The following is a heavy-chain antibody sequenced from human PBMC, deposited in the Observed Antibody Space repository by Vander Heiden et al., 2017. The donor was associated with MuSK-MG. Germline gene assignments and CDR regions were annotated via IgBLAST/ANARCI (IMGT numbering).Heavy chain of an antibody. J-gene: IGHJ4*02. Sequence: QVQLVETGGGGVQPGRFLSTACAASEFTFSSSAMHWVRQAPGKGLEWVAVISNEVSNRYYGDSVKGRFTISRDNSKNTLYLPINSLRAEDTAVYYGASSLTNWRLSGSGDYWGQGTLVTVSS. V-gene: IGHV3-30-3*01. CDR2: ISNEVSNR. CDR3: ASSLTNWRLSGSGDY. CDR1: EFTFSSSA. D-gene: IGHD1-1*01.